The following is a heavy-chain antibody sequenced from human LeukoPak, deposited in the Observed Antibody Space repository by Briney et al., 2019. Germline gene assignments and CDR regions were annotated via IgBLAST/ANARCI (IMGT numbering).Heavy chain of an antibody. D-gene: IGHD2-21*02. CDR1: GGTFSSYA. J-gene: IGHJ4*02. CDR3: ARARVVTQYFDY. CDR2: IILIFGTA. Sequence: SVKVSCKASGGTFSSYAISWVRQAPGQGLEWMGGIILIFGTANYAQKFQGRVTITADESTSTAYMELSSLRSEDTAVYYCARARVVTQYFDYWGQGTLVTVSS. V-gene: IGHV1-69*13.